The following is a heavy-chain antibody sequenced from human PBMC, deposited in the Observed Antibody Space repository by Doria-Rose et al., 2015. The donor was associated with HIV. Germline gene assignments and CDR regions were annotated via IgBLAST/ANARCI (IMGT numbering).Heavy chain of an antibody. CDR2: IFSDDER. V-gene: IGHV2-26*01. Sequence: SGPVLVKPTETLTLTCTVSGVSLSSPGMGVSWIRQPPGKALEWLANIFSDDERSYKTSLKSRLTNSRGTSKSQVALTMTDMDPVNTATYYCVRIKSSRWYHKYYFDFWGQGTLVIVSA. D-gene: IGHD6-13*01. CDR1: GVSLSSPGMG. J-gene: IGHJ4*02. CDR3: VRIKSSRWYHKYYFDF.